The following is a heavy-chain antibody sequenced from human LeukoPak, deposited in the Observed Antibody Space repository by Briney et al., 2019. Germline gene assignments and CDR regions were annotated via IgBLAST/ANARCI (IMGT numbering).Heavy chain of an antibody. CDR3: AEGAASKAY. Sequence: GGSLRLSCAASGFTFSDYSMNWVRQAPGKGLEWVSCIDSSSTYIYYADSVKGRFTISRDNAMNSVYLQMNSLRAEDTAVYYCAEGAASKAYWGQGTLVTVSS. J-gene: IGHJ4*02. D-gene: IGHD2-15*01. CDR1: GFTFSDYS. V-gene: IGHV3-21*01. CDR2: IDSSSTYI.